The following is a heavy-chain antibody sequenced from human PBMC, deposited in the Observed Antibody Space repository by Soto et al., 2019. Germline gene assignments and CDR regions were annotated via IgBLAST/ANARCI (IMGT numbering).Heavy chain of an antibody. D-gene: IGHD4-17*01. V-gene: IGHV3-30*18. J-gene: IGHJ6*02. CDR1: GFTFSSYG. Sequence: PGGSLRLSCAASGFTFSSYGMHWVRQAPGKGLEWVGVISNDGNNKDYADSVKGRITISRDNSKKTVYLEMNSLRAEDTAVYYCAKRTTVTTPGKYYYGMDVWGQGTTVTVSS. CDR2: ISNDGNNK. CDR3: AKRTTVTTPGKYYYGMDV.